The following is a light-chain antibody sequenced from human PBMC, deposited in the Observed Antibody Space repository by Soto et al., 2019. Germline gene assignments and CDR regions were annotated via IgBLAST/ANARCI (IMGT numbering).Light chain of an antibody. V-gene: IGLV2-14*01. CDR3: SSYKSSSTLPYV. CDR2: DVN. J-gene: IGLJ1*01. Sequence: QSALTQPASVSGSPGQSITISCTGTSSDVGGYNLVSWYQQYPDKAPKLMIFDVNTRPSGVSNRFSGSKSGNTASLTISGLQDEDKADYYCSSYKSSSTLPYVFGTGTKLTVL. CDR1: SSDVGGYNL.